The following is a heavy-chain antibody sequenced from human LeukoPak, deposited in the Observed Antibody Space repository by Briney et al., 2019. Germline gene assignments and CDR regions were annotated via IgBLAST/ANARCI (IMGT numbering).Heavy chain of an antibody. Sequence: SETLSLTCTVSGGSISGYYWSWIRQPSGKGLEWIGYIYYSGRTNYSPSLESRVTISVDTSRSQFSLQLSSVTAADTAVYYCARTYCSSTSCYLFHFDYWGQGILVTVSS. CDR2: IYYSGRT. CDR1: GGSISGYY. J-gene: IGHJ4*02. D-gene: IGHD2-2*01. CDR3: ARTYCSSTSCYLFHFDY. V-gene: IGHV4-59*01.